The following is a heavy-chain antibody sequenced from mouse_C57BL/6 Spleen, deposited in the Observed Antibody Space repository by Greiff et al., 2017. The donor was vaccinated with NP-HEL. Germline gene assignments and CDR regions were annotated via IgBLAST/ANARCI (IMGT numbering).Heavy chain of an antibody. CDR3: AREGYYYGSSPSGYFDV. Sequence: EVQRVESGPELVKPGASVKISCKASGYSFTDYNMNWVKQSNGKSLEWIGVINPNYGTTSYNQKFKGKATLTVDQSSSTAYMQLNSLTSEDSAVYYCAREGYYYGSSPSGYFDVWGTGTTVTVSS. J-gene: IGHJ1*03. V-gene: IGHV1-39*01. CDR2: INPNYGTT. CDR1: GYSFTDYN. D-gene: IGHD1-1*01.